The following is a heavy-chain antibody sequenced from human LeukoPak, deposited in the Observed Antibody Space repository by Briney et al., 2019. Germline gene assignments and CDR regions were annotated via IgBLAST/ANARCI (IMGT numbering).Heavy chain of an antibody. V-gene: IGHV1-8*01. CDR2: MNPKTGRT. CDR3: VTGVPWD. D-gene: IGHD1-26*01. CDR1: GNTFTTYD. Sequence: GASVKVSCKASGNTFTTYDFNWVRQAPGQGFEWMGWMNPKTGRTGFAQKFQGRFTMTRNISINTAYLEVTNLRFEDTALYYCVTGVPWDWGQGSLITVSS. J-gene: IGHJ4*02.